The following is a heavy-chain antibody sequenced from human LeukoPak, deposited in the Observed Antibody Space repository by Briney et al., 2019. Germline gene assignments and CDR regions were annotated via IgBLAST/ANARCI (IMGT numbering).Heavy chain of an antibody. Sequence: SETLSLTCTVSGGSISSYYWSWLRQPAGKGLEWVGRIYTSGSTNYNPSLKSRVTMSVDTSKNQFSLKLSSVTAADTAVYYCASGGSGWYGNYTDYWGQGTLVTVSS. D-gene: IGHD6-19*01. V-gene: IGHV4-4*07. CDR3: ASGGSGWYGNYTDY. J-gene: IGHJ4*02. CDR1: GGSISSYY. CDR2: IYTSGST.